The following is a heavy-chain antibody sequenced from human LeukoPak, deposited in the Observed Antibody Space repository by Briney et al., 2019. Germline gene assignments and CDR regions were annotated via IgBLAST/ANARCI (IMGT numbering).Heavy chain of an antibody. D-gene: IGHD5-18*01. CDR2: ISWDGGST. Sequence: PGGSLRLSCAASGFTFDDYAMHWVRQAPGKGLEWVSLISWDGGSTYYADSVKGRSTISRDNSKNSLYLQMNSLRAEDTALYYCAKDRNVDTAYYFDYWGQGTLVTVSS. CDR3: AKDRNVDTAYYFDY. V-gene: IGHV3-43D*03. CDR1: GFTFDDYA. J-gene: IGHJ4*02.